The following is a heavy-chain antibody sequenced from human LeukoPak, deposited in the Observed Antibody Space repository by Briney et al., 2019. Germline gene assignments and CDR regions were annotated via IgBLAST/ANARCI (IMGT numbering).Heavy chain of an antibody. D-gene: IGHD6-19*01. J-gene: IGHJ4*02. CDR1: EFTVNSNY. V-gene: IGHV3-66*01. CDR2: IYSGGST. Sequence: GGSLRLSCAASEFTVNSNYMSWVRQAPGKGLEWVSVIYSGGSTYYTDSVKGRFTISRDNSKNTLYLQMNSLRAEDTAMYYCARVRVSSGWFLDHWGQGTLVTVSS. CDR3: ARVRVSSGWFLDH.